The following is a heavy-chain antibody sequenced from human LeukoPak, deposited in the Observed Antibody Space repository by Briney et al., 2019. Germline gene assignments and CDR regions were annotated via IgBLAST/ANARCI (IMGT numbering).Heavy chain of an antibody. CDR2: IWYDGSNK. Sequence: GRSLRLSCAASGFTFSSYGMHWVRQAPGKGLEWEAVIWYDGSNKYYADSVKGRFTISRDNSKNTLYLQMNSLRAEDTAVYYCAKEVGAADSPYYFDYWGQGTLVTVSS. D-gene: IGHD6-13*01. J-gene: IGHJ4*02. CDR1: GFTFSSYG. CDR3: AKEVGAADSPYYFDY. V-gene: IGHV3-33*06.